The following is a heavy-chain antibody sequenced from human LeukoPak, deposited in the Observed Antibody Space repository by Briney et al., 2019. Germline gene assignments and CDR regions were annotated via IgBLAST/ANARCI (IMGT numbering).Heavy chain of an antibody. V-gene: IGHV5-51*01. D-gene: IGHD6-13*01. CDR2: IYPGDSDT. Sequence: GESLKISCKGSGYSFTTYWIAWVRQMPGKGLEWVGIIYPGDSDTRYSPSFQGQVTISADKSISTAYLQWSSLKASDTAMYYCARHGDSSSSWGPGLDWGQGTLVTVSS. J-gene: IGHJ4*02. CDR3: ARHGDSSSSWGPGLD. CDR1: GYSFTTYW.